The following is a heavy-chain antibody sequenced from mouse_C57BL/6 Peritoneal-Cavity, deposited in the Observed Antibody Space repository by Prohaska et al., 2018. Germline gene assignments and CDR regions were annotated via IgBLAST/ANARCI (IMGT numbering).Heavy chain of an antibody. D-gene: IGHD1-1*01. CDR3: ARKVVGHWYFDV. CDR1: GFTFSSYA. CDR2: ISYGGSYT. Sequence: EVQLVESGGGLVKPGGSLKLSCAASGFTFSSYAMSWFRQTPEESLEWVGTISYGGSYTYYPDNVKGRFTISRDNAKNNLYLQMSHLKSEDTAMYYCARKVVGHWYFDVWGTGTTVTVSS. J-gene: IGHJ1*03. V-gene: IGHV5-4*01.